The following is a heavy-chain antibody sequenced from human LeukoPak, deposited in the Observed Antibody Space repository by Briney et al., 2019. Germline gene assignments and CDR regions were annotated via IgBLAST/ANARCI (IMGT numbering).Heavy chain of an antibody. CDR1: GYTFTDYY. J-gene: IGHJ4*02. CDR3: ATEAKLLHFDN. D-gene: IGHD2-15*01. Sequence: GASVKVSCKVSGYTFTDYYMHWVQQAPGKGLEWMGLVDPEDGETIYAEKFQGRVTITADTSTDTAYMELSSLRSEDTAVYYCATEAKLLHFDNWGQGTLVTVSS. CDR2: VDPEDGET. V-gene: IGHV1-69-2*01.